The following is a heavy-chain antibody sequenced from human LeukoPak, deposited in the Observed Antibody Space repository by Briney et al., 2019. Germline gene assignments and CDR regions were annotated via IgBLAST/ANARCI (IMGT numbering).Heavy chain of an antibody. D-gene: IGHD3-10*01. J-gene: IGHJ4*02. CDR1: GFTFSSYG. Sequence: GGSLRLSCGASGFTFSSYGMHWVRQAPGKGLEWVAVIWYDGSDKYYADSVKGRFTISRDNSKNTLYLQMNSLRAEDTAVYYCARDGSTSGFYYFDYWGQGTLVTVSS. CDR3: ARDGSTSGFYYFDY. CDR2: IWYDGSDK. V-gene: IGHV3-33*01.